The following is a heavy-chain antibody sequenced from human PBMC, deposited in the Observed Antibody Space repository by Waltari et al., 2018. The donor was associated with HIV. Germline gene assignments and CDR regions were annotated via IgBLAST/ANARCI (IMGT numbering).Heavy chain of an antibody. V-gene: IGHV1-69*01. D-gene: IGHD4-17*01. CDR2: IIPIFGTA. CDR3: ADEIYGDYRY. Sequence: QVQLVQSGAEVKKPGSSVKVSCKASGGPFSSYAIRWVRQAPGQGLGWMGRVPGQGGEGMGGIIPIFGTANYAQKFQGRVTITAVESTSTAYMWLGSLKSEDTAVYYCADEIYGDYRYWGQGTLVTVAS. CDR1: GGPFSSYA. J-gene: IGHJ4*02.